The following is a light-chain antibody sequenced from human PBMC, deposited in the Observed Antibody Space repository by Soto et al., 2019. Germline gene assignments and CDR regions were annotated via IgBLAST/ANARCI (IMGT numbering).Light chain of an antibody. CDR2: AAS. V-gene: IGKV1-39*01. CDR1: QSISSY. Sequence: DIQRTQSPSSLSASLGAGVTITCRASQSISSYLNWYQQKPGKAPKLLIYAASSLQSGVPSRFSGSGSGTDFTLTISSLQPEDFATYYCQQSYSPFETFGQGTKVDIK. CDR3: QQSYSPFET. J-gene: IGKJ1*01.